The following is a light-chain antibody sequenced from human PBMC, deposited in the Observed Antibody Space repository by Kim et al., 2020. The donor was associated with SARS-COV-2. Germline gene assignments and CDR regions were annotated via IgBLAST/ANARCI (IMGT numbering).Light chain of an antibody. V-gene: IGLV2-23*02. Sequence: SGSRSHSITVTCTVESSNNVACYQQYPGDTPKHLIYELNKRPSAVSSRFSASTSGSTASLTISALQAEDDADYYCCSYVADTTRWVFGGGTQLTVL. J-gene: IGLJ3*02. CDR3: CSYVADTTRWV. CDR1: ESSNN. CDR2: ELN.